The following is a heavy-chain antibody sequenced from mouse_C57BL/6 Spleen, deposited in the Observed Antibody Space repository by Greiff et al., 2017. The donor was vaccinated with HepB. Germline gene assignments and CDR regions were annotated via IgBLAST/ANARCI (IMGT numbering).Heavy chain of an antibody. Sequence: VKLVESGAELARPGASVKLSCKASGYTFTSYGISWVKQRTGQGLEWIGEIYPRSGNTYYNEKFKGKATLTADKSSSTAYMELRSLTSEDSAVYFCARSGGITTVVAEKGYFDYWGQGTTLTVSS. J-gene: IGHJ2*01. D-gene: IGHD1-1*01. CDR1: GYTFTSYG. V-gene: IGHV1-81*01. CDR2: IYPRSGNT. CDR3: ARSGGITTVVAEKGYFDY.